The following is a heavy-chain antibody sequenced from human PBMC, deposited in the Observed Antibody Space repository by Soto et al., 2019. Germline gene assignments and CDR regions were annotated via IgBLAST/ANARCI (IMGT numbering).Heavy chain of an antibody. V-gene: IGHV3-48*02. CDR1: GFTFSDYP. CDR3: ARETAPFDS. CDR2: IRTISSAI. J-gene: IGHJ4*02. Sequence: QLVESGGGLVQPGGSLRLSCAASGFTFSDYPMNWVSQAPGKGLEWVSSIRTISSAIYFADSVRGRFTISRDNARNSLYLQMTSLRDEDASVYYCARETAPFDSWGQGSLVTVSS.